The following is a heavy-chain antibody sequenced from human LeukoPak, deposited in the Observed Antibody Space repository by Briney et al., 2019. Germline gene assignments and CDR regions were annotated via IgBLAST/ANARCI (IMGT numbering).Heavy chain of an antibody. CDR3: ARDRTGTAVVKDDY. CDR2: ISAYNGNT. Sequence: ASVKVSCKASGYTFTSYGISWVRQAPGQGLEWMGWISAYNGNTNYAQKLQGRVTMTTDTSTSTAYMELRSLRSDDTAVYYCARDRTGTAVVKDDYWGQGTLVTVSS. D-gene: IGHD5-18*01. V-gene: IGHV1-18*01. CDR1: GYTFTSYG. J-gene: IGHJ4*02.